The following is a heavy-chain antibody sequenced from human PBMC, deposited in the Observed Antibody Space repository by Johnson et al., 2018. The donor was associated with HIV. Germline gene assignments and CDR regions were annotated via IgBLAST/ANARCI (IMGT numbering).Heavy chain of an antibody. Sequence: QVQLVESGGGVVRPGGSLRLSCAASGFTFSDYYMSWIRQAPGKGLEWVSYISSSGSTIYYADSVKGRFPISRDNSKNTLYLQMNSLRAEDTAVYYCARDGGETVVGSGAFDIWGQGTMVTVSS. J-gene: IGHJ3*02. CDR3: ARDGGETVVGSGAFDI. V-gene: IGHV3-11*04. CDR2: ISSSGSTI. CDR1: GFTFSDYY. D-gene: IGHD4-23*01.